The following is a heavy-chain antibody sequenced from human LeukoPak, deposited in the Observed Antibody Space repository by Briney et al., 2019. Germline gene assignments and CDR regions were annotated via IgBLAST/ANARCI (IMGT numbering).Heavy chain of an antibody. CDR2: ISAYNGNT. Sequence: ASVKVSCKTSGYSFLTYGITWVRQAPGQGLEWMGWISAYNGNTNYAQKLQGRVTMTTDTSTSTAYMELRSLRSDDTAVYYCARCPSVKLNSGWYDYWGQGTLVTVSS. CDR1: GYSFLTYG. CDR3: ARCPSVKLNSGWYDY. V-gene: IGHV1-18*01. J-gene: IGHJ4*02. D-gene: IGHD6-19*01.